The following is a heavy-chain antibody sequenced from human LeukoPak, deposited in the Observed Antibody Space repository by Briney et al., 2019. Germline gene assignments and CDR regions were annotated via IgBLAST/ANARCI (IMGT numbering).Heavy chain of an antibody. CDR2: IYHSGST. D-gene: IGHD3-3*01. Sequence: SETLSLTCAVSGYSISSGYYWGWIRQPPGKGLEWIGSIYHSGSTYYNPSLKSRVTISVDTSKNQFSLKLSPVTAADTAVYYCASGFNFWSGYYNWYFDPWGQGTLVTVSS. CDR3: ASGFNFWSGYYNWYFDP. CDR1: GYSISSGYY. J-gene: IGHJ5*02. V-gene: IGHV4-38-2*01.